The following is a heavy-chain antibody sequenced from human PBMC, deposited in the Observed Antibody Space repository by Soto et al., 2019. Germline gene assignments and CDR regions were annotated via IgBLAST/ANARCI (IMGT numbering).Heavy chain of an antibody. D-gene: IGHD7-27*01. V-gene: IGHV1-3*01. Sequence: XSVKVSCKASGYTFSSYAMHWVRQAPGQRLEWMGWINAGYGNTKSSQKFQDRVTISRDTSESTAYMELTSLRSEDTAVYYCARDTGDGTFDFWGQGPLGTAS. CDR2: INAGYGNT. CDR3: ARDTGDGTFDF. CDR1: GYTFSSYA. J-gene: IGHJ4*02.